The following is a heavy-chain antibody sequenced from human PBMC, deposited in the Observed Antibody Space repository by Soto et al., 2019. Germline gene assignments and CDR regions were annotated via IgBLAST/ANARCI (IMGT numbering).Heavy chain of an antibody. V-gene: IGHV5-51*01. J-gene: IGHJ4*02. CDR1: GYSFTSYW. Sequence: PGESLKISCKGSGYSFTSYWIGWVRQMPGKGLEWMGIIYPGDSDTRYSPSFQGQVTISADKSISTAYLQWSSLKASDTAMYYCARLIAHRGYSYGFLDYWGQGTLVTVSS. D-gene: IGHD5-18*01. CDR3: ARLIAHRGYSYGFLDY. CDR2: IYPGDSDT.